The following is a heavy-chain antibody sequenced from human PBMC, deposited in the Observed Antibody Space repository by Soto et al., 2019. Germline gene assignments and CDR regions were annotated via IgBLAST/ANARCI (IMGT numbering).Heavy chain of an antibody. D-gene: IGHD5-12*01. CDR2: INPNSVVT. Sequence: QVQLVQSGAEVRKPVASVTVYCRSSGDSFNDYYIHWVRQAPGQGLEWMGWINPNSVVTKYAQKFQGCVSMTRDKSIRTVYMQLSRLRSDDTAVYYCARESGGATATLAYYYFSMDVWGTGTKVTVSS. CDR1: GDSFNDYY. V-gene: IGHV1-2*04. CDR3: ARESGGATATLAYYYFSMDV. J-gene: IGHJ6*03.